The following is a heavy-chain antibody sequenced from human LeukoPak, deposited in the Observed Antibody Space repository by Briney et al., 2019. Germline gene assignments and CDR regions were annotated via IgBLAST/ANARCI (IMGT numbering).Heavy chain of an antibody. Sequence: GGSLRLSCAASGFTFSSYSMNWVRQAPGKGLEWVSYISSSSSYIYYADSVKGRFTISRDNAKNSLYLQMNSLRAEDTAVYYCARDEELHSAGMIAVQPDYWGQGTLVTVSS. J-gene: IGHJ4*02. CDR2: ISSSSSYI. CDR1: GFTFSSYS. V-gene: IGHV3-21*05. CDR3: ARDEELHSAGMIAVQPDY. D-gene: IGHD3-22*01.